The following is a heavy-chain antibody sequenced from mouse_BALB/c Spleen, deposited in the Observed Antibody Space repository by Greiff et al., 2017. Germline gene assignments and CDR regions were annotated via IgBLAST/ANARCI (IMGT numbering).Heavy chain of an antibody. CDR3: TRDYYYGSSAHAMDY. V-gene: IGHV5-6-4*01. CDR1: GFTFSSYT. Sequence: EVKLVESGGGLVKPGGSLKLSCAASGFTFSSYTMSWVRQTPEKRLEWVATISSGGSYTYYPDSVKGRFTISRDNAKNTLYLQMSSLKSEDTAMYYCTRDYYYGSSAHAMDYWGQGTTVTVSS. CDR2: ISSGGSYT. J-gene: IGHJ4*01. D-gene: IGHD1-1*01.